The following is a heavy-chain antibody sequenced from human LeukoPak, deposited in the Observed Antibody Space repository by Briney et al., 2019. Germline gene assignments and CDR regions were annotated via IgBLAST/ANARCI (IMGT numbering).Heavy chain of an antibody. J-gene: IGHJ3*02. CDR3: ARGVRGITNAFDI. V-gene: IGHV4-59*08. Sequence: SETLSLICTVSGGSISSYYWSWIRQPPGKGLEWIGYIYYSGSTNYNPSLKSRVTISVDTSKNQFSLKLSSVTAADTAVYYCARGVRGITNAFDIWGQGTMVTVSS. CDR2: IYYSGST. CDR1: GGSISSYY. D-gene: IGHD3-3*01.